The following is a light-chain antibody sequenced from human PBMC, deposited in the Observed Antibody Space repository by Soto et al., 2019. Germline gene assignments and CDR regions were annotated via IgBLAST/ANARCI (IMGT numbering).Light chain of an antibody. V-gene: IGKV1-5*01. J-gene: IGKJ1*01. CDR3: QQYNSYPWT. CDR2: DAS. CDR1: QSISSW. Sequence: DIQMTQSPSTLSAPVGDRVTITCRASQSISSWLAWYQQKPGKAPKLLIYDASSLESGVPSRFSGSGSGTEFTLTISSLQPDDFATYYCQQYNSYPWTFSQGTKVEIK.